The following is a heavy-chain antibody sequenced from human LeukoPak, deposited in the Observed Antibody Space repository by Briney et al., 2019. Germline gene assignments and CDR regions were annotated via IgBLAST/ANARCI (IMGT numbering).Heavy chain of an antibody. CDR1: GHSISGYY. CDR3: ARGGLLIHGWFLDY. D-gene: IGHD6-19*01. J-gene: IGHJ4*02. V-gene: IGHV4-4*07. CDR2: VFTSGGT. Sequence: SETLSLTCTVIGHSISGYYWNWIRQPAGKGLEWIGRVFTSGGTNNNPSLRSRVTTSVDTSKNQFSLRLSSVTAADTAVYYCARGGLLIHGWFLDYWGQGALVTVSS.